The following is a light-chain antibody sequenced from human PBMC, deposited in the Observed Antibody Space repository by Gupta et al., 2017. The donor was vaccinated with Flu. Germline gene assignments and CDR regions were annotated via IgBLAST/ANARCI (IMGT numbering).Light chain of an antibody. J-gene: IGLJ1*01. CDR1: NIGSKS. CDR2: DDV. Sequence: SYVVTQPPSVSVVPGQTATITCGGNNIGSKSVHWYQQKPGQAPVLVVYDDVDRPSGIPERFSGSNSGYTATLTINRVEAGDEADYYCQVWDIVSDYVFGTGTKVTVL. CDR3: QVWDIVSDYV. V-gene: IGLV3-21*02.